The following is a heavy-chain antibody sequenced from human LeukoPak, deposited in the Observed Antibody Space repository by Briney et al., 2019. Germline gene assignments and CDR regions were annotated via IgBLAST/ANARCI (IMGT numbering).Heavy chain of an antibody. CDR2: IIPILGIA. J-gene: IGHJ6*02. V-gene: IGHV1-69*04. CDR1: GGTFSSYA. D-gene: IGHD6-19*01. Sequence: ASVKVSCKASGGTFSSYAISWVRQAPGQGLEWMGRIIPILGIANYAQKFQGRVTITADKSTSTAYMELSSLRSEDTAVYYCARDTAVASSGWENWGHGTTVTVSS. CDR3: ARDTAVASSGWEN.